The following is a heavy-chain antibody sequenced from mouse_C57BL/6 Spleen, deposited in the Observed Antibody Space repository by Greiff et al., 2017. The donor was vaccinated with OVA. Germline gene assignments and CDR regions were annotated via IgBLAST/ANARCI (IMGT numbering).Heavy chain of an antibody. D-gene: IGHD1-1*01. Sequence: QVQLQQPGAELVKPGASVKLSCKASGYTFTSYWMHWVKQRPGQGLEWIGMIHPNSGSTNYTEKFKSKATLTVDKSSSTAYMQLSSLTSEDSAVDYCARYGITTVVAPLDYWGQGTTLTVSS. CDR3: ARYGITTVVAPLDY. CDR1: GYTFTSYW. CDR2: IHPNSGST. V-gene: IGHV1-64*01. J-gene: IGHJ2*01.